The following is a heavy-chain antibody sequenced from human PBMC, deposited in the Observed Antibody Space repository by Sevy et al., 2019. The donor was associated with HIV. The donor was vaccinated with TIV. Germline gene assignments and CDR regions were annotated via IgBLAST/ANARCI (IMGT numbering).Heavy chain of an antibody. CDR3: ARDSGNYYFNY. CDR2: IKQDGSQK. Sequence: GGSLSLSCAASAFTFSRYWMGWVRQAPGKGLEWVANIKQDGSQKYYLDPGKGRFTISRDNAKNSLYLQMNSLRAEDTAVYYCARDSGNYYFNYWGQGALVTVSS. J-gene: IGHJ4*02. D-gene: IGHD1-26*01. V-gene: IGHV3-7*01. CDR1: AFTFSRYW.